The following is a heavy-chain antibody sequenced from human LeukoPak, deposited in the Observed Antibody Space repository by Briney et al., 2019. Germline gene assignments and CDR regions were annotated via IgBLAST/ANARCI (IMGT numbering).Heavy chain of an antibody. D-gene: IGHD6-13*01. J-gene: IGHJ6*02. Sequence: PGGSLRLSCAASGFTFSSYGMHWVRQAPGKGLEWVAVIWYDGSNKYYADSVKGRFTISRDNSKNTLYLQMNSLRAEDTAVYYCASSSSWYLDYYYYGMDVWGQGTTVTVSS. V-gene: IGHV3-33*01. CDR3: ASSSSWYLDYYYYGMDV. CDR1: GFTFSSYG. CDR2: IWYDGSNK.